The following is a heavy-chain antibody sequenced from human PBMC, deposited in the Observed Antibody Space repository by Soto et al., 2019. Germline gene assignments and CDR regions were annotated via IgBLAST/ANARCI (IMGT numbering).Heavy chain of an antibody. D-gene: IGHD1-20*01. J-gene: IGHJ2*01. Sequence: GPGPEKPSETLSLTCSVYGGSSRAYHWSWIRQSPGEGLEWIGEFSYSGSLNYNPSLKRRVAVSLDTSTDHFSLTMTSVTAADTGVYFCAGGPRYWSFALWGRGTRVTVSS. V-gene: IGHV4-34*01. CDR2: FSYSGSL. CDR3: AGGPRYWSFAL. CDR1: GGSSRAYH.